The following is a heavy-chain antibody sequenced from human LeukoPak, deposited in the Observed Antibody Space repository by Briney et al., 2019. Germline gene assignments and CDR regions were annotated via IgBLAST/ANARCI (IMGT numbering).Heavy chain of an antibody. CDR1: GGTFSSYA. CDR2: IIPIFGTA. V-gene: IGHV1-69*05. J-gene: IGHJ3*02. CDR3: ARARFNWGFVDAFDI. Sequence: SVKVSCKASGGTFSSYAISWVRQAPGQGLEWMGGIIPIFGTANYAQKFQGRVTITTDESTSTAYMELSSLRSEDTAVYYCARARFNWGFVDAFDIWGQGTMVTVSS. D-gene: IGHD7-27*01.